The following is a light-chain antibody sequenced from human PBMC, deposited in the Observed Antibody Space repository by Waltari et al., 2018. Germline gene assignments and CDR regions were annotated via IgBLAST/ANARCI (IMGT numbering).Light chain of an antibody. CDR1: QDISDY. V-gene: IGKV1-27*01. CDR3: LNYKIAPWT. Sequence: DIQMTQSPSSLSASVGDRVTITSRASQDISDYLAWFQQKPGEIPRLLIYAASSLRSGVPSRFSGSQSGTDFSLTINSLQPADVATYFCLNYKIAPWTFGQGTKVEV. J-gene: IGKJ1*01. CDR2: AAS.